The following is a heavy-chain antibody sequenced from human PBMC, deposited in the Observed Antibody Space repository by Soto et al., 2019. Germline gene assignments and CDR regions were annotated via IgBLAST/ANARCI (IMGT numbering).Heavy chain of an antibody. CDR1: GGSISSGDYY. CDR3: ARERPDGARLDP. J-gene: IGHJ5*02. CDR2: IYHSGST. Sequence: QVQLQESAPGLVKPSQTLSLTCTVSGGSISSGDYYWSWIRQPPGKGLEWIGYIYHSGSTYYNPPIKSRVTISVDTSKNQFSLTLSSVTDADTAVYSCARERPDGARLDPWGQGTLVTVSS. V-gene: IGHV4-30-4*01. D-gene: IGHD6-6*01.